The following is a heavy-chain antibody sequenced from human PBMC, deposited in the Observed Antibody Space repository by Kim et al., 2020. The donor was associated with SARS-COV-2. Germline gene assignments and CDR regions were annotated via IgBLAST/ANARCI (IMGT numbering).Heavy chain of an antibody. CDR1: GFSFSSYW. J-gene: IGHJ6*02. V-gene: IGHV3-7*01. CDR3: ARDEPVATIAMWNYQYGLDV. D-gene: IGHD5-12*01. CDR2: IKQDGSER. Sequence: GGSLRLSCAASGFSFSSYWMSWVRQAPGKGLQWVANIKQDGSERYYADSVRGRFTISRDNAKKSLYLQVNSLRAEDTTVYYCARDEPVATIAMWNYQYGLDVWGQGTAVSVSS.